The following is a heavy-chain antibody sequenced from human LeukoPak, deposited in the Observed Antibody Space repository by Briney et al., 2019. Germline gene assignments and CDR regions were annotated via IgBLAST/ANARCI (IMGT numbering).Heavy chain of an antibody. CDR2: IDTTTTYI. CDR3: AREEGGYFDS. V-gene: IGHV3-21*01. J-gene: IGHJ4*02. D-gene: IGHD3-16*01. CDR1: GFTFSNYE. Sequence: KPGGSLRLSCAASGFTFSNYEMNWVRQTPGKGLEWLSSIDTTTTYIYYADSVKGRFTISRDNAKNSLYLQMNSLRAEDTAMYYCAREEGGYFDSWGQGTLVTVSS.